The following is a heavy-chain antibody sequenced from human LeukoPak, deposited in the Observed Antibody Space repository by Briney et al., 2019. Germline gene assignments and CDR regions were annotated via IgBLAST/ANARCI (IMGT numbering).Heavy chain of an antibody. V-gene: IGHV6-1*01. CDR2: TYYRSKWYN. J-gene: IGHJ4*02. CDR1: GDSVSSSSAA. Sequence: SQTLSLTCAISGDSVSSSSAAWSWIRQSPSRGLEWLGRTYYRSKWYNDYAVSVKSRITINPDASKNQFSLQLNSMTPEDTAVYYCAREGSEGYLFDYWGQGTLVTVSS. D-gene: IGHD1-1*01. CDR3: AREGSEGYLFDY.